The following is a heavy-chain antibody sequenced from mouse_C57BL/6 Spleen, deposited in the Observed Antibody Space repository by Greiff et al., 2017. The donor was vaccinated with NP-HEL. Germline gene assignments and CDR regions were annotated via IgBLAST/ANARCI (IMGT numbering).Heavy chain of an antibody. J-gene: IGHJ3*01. CDR1: GYTFTSYD. Sequence: VQLQQSGPELVKPGASVKLSCKASGYTFTSYDINWVKQRPGQGLEWIGWIYPRDGSTKYNEKCKGKATLTVDTSSSTAYMELHSLTSEDSAVYFCSRSGNWAWFAYWGQGTLVTVSA. CDR3: SRSGNWAWFAY. V-gene: IGHV1-85*01. D-gene: IGHD4-1*01. CDR2: IYPRDGST.